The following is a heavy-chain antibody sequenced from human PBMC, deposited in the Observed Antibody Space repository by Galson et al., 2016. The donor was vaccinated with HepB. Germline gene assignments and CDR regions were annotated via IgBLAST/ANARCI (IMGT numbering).Heavy chain of an antibody. D-gene: IGHD1-1*01. V-gene: IGHV3-23*01. CDR2: ISGSGGST. J-gene: IGHJ2*01. CDR3: AKDAKGYANYFDL. Sequence: SLRLSCAASGFTFSTYAMNWVRQAPGKGLEWVSTISGSGGSTYYADSVKGRFTISRDNFKNTPYLQMNSLRAEDTATYFCAKDAKGYANYFDLWGRGTLVTVSS. CDR1: GFTFSTYA.